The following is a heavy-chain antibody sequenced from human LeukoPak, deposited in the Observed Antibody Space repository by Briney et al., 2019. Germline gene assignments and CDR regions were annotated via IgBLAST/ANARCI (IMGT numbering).Heavy chain of an antibody. V-gene: IGHV3-23*01. Sequence: GGSLRLSCAASGFTFSSYAMSWVRQAPGKGLEWVSAISGSGGSTYYADSVKGRFTISRDNSKNTLYLQMNSLRAEDTAVYYCAKDPTGVDYYYMDVWGKGTTVTVS. J-gene: IGHJ6*03. D-gene: IGHD3-3*01. CDR1: GFTFSSYA. CDR2: ISGSGGST. CDR3: AKDPTGVDYYYMDV.